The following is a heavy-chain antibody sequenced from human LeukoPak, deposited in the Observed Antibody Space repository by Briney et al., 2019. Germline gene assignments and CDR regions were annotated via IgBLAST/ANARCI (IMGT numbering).Heavy chain of an antibody. CDR2: IYYTGSA. V-gene: IGHV4-59*11. D-gene: IGHD4-17*01. Sequence: SETLSLTCTVSGGSISSHYWSWIRQSPGKGLEWIAYIYYTGSADYKPSLESRVTISLDTSKNQFSLNLSSVTAADTAVYYCARYHYDYGDYYFDYWGQGALVTVSS. J-gene: IGHJ4*02. CDR3: ARYHYDYGDYYFDY. CDR1: GGSISSHY.